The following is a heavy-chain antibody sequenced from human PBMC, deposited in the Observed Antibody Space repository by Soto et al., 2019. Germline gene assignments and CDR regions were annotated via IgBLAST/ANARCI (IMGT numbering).Heavy chain of an antibody. V-gene: IGHV4-34*01. CDR1: GGSFSGYY. CDR3: ARGRRITMVRGVIDLFDY. J-gene: IGHJ4*02. Sequence: QVQLQQWGAGLLKPSETLSLTCAVYGGSFSGYYWSWIRQPPGKGLEWIGEINHSGSTNYNPSLKSRVTISVDTCKNQFSLKLSSVTAADTAVYYCARGRRITMVRGVIDLFDYWGQGTLVTVSS. D-gene: IGHD3-10*01. CDR2: INHSGST.